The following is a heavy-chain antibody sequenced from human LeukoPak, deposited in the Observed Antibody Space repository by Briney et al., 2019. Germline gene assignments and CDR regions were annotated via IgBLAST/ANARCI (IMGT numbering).Heavy chain of an antibody. Sequence: GGSLRLSCAASGFTVSTTYINWVRQAPGKGLEWVSIIEGGGTTYYADSVEGRFSISRDYSKNTVYLQMSSLRAEDTAVYYCVRNIALGSDYWGQGTLVTVSS. V-gene: IGHV3-53*01. D-gene: IGHD2/OR15-2a*01. CDR2: IEGGGTT. CDR1: GFTVSTTY. CDR3: VRNIALGSDY. J-gene: IGHJ4*02.